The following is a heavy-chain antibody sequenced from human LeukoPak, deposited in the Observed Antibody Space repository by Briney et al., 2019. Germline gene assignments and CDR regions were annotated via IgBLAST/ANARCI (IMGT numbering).Heavy chain of an antibody. D-gene: IGHD3-3*01. CDR2: ISDSGGST. CDR3: AKREWLSDYYYYGMDV. J-gene: IGHJ6*02. V-gene: IGHV3-23*01. Sequence: GGSLRPSCAASGFTFSSYAMSWVRQAPGKGLEWVSAISDSGGSTYYADSVKGRFTISRDNSKNTLYLQMNSLRAEDTAVYYCAKREWLSDYYYYGMDVWGQGTTVTVSS. CDR1: GFTFSSYA.